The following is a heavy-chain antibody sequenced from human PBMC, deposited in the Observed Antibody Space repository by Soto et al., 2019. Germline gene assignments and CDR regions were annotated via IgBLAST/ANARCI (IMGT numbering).Heavy chain of an antibody. CDR1: GLIFSDYH. Sequence: EVQLVESGGGLVQPGGSLRLSCAASGLIFSDYHMDWVRQAPGKGLEWVGRIRRKANSYTTEYAASVKGRFTISTDDSKNSLYLQMNSLTSEDTAVYYCAILGGWSGASRGMHLWGQGTTVTVSS. J-gene: IGHJ6*02. CDR2: IRRKANSYTT. V-gene: IGHV3-72*01. CDR3: AILGGWSGASRGMHL. D-gene: IGHD6-19*01.